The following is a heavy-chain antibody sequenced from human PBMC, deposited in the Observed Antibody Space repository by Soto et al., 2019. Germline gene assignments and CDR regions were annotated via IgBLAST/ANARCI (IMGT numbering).Heavy chain of an antibody. Sequence: PSETLSLTCTVSGGSISSGGYFWTWIRQHPAKGLVWIGYIYSSGTTFYSPSLKSRVTISVDPSKNQFSLKLSSVTAADPAVYYCAGQDDCGDYFDYWGQGALVTVSS. CDR2: IYSSGTT. D-gene: IGHD4-17*01. V-gene: IGHV4-31*03. J-gene: IGHJ4*02. CDR3: AGQDDCGDYFDY. CDR1: GGSISSGGYF.